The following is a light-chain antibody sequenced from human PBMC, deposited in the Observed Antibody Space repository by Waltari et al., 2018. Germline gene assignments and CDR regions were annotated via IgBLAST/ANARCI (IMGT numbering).Light chain of an antibody. V-gene: IGKV3-20*01. J-gene: IGKJ4*01. Sequence: EIVLTQYPGTLSLSPGERATLSCRASQSVSSSYLAWYQQKPGQAPRLLIYGASRRATGIHYRFIGSGSGTDFTLTISILDPEDFAVYYCQQYGSSRLTFGAWTKVEIK. CDR2: GAS. CDR1: QSVSSSY. CDR3: QQYGSSRLT.